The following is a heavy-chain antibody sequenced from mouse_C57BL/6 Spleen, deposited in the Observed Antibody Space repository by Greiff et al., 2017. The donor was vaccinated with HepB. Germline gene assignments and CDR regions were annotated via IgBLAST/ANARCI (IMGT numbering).Heavy chain of an antibody. CDR2: IDPSDSET. CDR1: GYTFTSYW. J-gene: IGHJ3*01. D-gene: IGHD1-1*01. Sequence: QVHVKQSGAELVRPGSSVKLSCKASGYTFTSYWMHWVKQRPIQGLEWIGNIDPSDSETHYNQKFKDKATLTVDKSSSTAYMQLSSLTSEDSAVYDCAREGTYYYGSSFAYWGQGTLVTVSA. V-gene: IGHV1-52*01. CDR3: AREGTYYYGSSFAY.